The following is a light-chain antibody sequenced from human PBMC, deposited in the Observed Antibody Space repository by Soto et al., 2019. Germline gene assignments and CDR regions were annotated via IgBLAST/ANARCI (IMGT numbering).Light chain of an antibody. J-gene: IGLJ1*01. CDR2: GNK. Sequence: QSVLTQPPSVSGAPGQRVTISCTGSSSNIGAGYDVHWYQQRPGTAPKLLIYGNKNRPSGVPDRFSGSKSGTSASLAITGIQAEDEADYYCQSYDSSLSVSYVFGTGTKVPVL. CDR3: QSYDSSLSVSYV. CDR1: SSNIGAGYD. V-gene: IGLV1-40*01.